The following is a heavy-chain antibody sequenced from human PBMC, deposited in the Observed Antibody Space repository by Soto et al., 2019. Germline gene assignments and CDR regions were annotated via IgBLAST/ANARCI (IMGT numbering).Heavy chain of an antibody. CDR3: AGDGSNSGYDYVPFDY. CDR2: INSDGSST. D-gene: IGHD5-12*01. J-gene: IGHJ4*02. CDR1: GFTFISYW. V-gene: IGHV3-74*01. Sequence: GGSLRLSCAASGFTFISYWMHWVRQAPGKGLVWVSRINSDGSSTSYADSVKGRFTISRDNAKNTLYLQMNSLRAEDTAVYYCAGDGSNSGYDYVPFDYWGQGTLVTVSS.